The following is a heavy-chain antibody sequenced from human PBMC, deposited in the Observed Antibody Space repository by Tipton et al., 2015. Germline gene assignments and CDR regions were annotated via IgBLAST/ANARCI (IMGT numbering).Heavy chain of an antibody. D-gene: IGHD1-26*01. CDR1: GLTFSAYW. CDR3: ARADRGGMDV. CDR2: IKPDGSDT. Sequence: SLRLSCAASGLTFSAYWMSWVRQAPGKGLEWVAHIKPDGSDTYYVDSVKGRFTISRDNAKNSLYLQMNSLRDEDTAVYYCARADRGGMDVWGQGTTVTVSS. V-gene: IGHV3-7*01. J-gene: IGHJ6*02.